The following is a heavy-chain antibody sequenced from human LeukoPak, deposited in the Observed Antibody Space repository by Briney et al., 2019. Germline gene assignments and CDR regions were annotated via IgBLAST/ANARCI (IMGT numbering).Heavy chain of an antibody. CDR3: AGYCSSTSCLDY. CDR1: GGSFSGYY. D-gene: IGHD2-2*01. CDR2: INHSGST. J-gene: IGHJ4*02. V-gene: IGHV4-34*01. Sequence: PSETLSLTCAVYGGSFSGYYWSWIRQPPGKGLEWIGEINHSGSTNYNPSLKSRVTISVDTSKNQFSLKLSSVTAADTAVYYCAGYCSSTSCLDYWGQGTLVTVSS.